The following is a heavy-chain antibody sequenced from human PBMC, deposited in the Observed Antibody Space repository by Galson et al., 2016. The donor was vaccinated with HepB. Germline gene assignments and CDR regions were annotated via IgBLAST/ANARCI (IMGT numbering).Heavy chain of an antibody. V-gene: IGHV3-7*03. CDR3: ASDRGYSGWSYFDY. J-gene: IGHJ4*02. CDR2: IKQGGTEK. D-gene: IGHD6-19*01. CDR1: AFTFRSFW. Sequence: SLRLSCAASAFTFRSFWMSWVRQAPGKGLEWVANIKQGGTEKCDLDSVKGLFTISRDNAKNALHPQMNRLRHDDTAVYYCASDRGYSGWSYFDYWGQGTLVTVSS.